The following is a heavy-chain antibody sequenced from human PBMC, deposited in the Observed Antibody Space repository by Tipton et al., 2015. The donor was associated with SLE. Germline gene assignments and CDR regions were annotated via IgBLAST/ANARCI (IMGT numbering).Heavy chain of an antibody. D-gene: IGHD5-18*01. CDR1: GYSISSGYY. J-gene: IGHJ4*02. CDR2: IYHSGST. CDR3: ARGWIQLWDTFDY. V-gene: IGHV4-38-2*01. Sequence: LRLSCAVSGYSISSGYYWGWIRQPPGKGLEWIGSIYHSGSTYYNPSLKSRVTISVDTSKNQFSLKLSSVTAADTAVYYCARGWIQLWDTFDYWGQGTLVTVSS.